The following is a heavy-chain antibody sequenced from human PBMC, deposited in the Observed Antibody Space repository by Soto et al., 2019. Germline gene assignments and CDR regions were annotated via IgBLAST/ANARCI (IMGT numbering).Heavy chain of an antibody. CDR1: GFTFSSYG. D-gene: IGHD3-22*01. J-gene: IGHJ6*02. Sequence: PGGSLRLSCAASGFTFSSYGMHWVRQAPGKGLEWVAVIWYDGSNKYYADSVKGRFTISRDNSKNTLYLQMNSLRAEDTAVYYCARDLYYYGSSGYSPYYYYYGMDVWGQGTTVTVSS. CDR2: IWYDGSNK. V-gene: IGHV3-33*01. CDR3: ARDLYYYGSSGYSPYYYYYGMDV.